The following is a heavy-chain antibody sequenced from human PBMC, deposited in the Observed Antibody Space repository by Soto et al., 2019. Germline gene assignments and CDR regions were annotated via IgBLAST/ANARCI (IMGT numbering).Heavy chain of an antibody. J-gene: IGHJ4*02. V-gene: IGHV3-48*01. Sequence: GGSLRLSCAASGFTFSSTTMNWVRQAPGKGLEWISSISSRSVVIYYADSVKGRFTISRDNAKSSLYLQMDSLRLEDTAVYYCARWTYYDSSGYYYVLDYWGQGT. D-gene: IGHD3-22*01. CDR1: GFTFSSTT. CDR3: ARWTYYDSSGYYYVLDY. CDR2: ISSRSVVI.